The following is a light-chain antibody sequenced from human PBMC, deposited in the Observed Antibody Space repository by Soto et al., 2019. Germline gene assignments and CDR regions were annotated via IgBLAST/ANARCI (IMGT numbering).Light chain of an antibody. CDR2: EVS. Sequence: QSALTQPASVSGSPGQSITISCTGTSSDVGGYNYVSWYQQHPGKAPKLMIYEVSNRPSGVSNRFSGSKSGNTASLTISGLQAEDEADYYGSSYTSRSTLDYVFGSGTKLIVL. J-gene: IGLJ1*01. V-gene: IGLV2-14*01. CDR1: SSDVGGYNY. CDR3: SSYTSRSTLDYV.